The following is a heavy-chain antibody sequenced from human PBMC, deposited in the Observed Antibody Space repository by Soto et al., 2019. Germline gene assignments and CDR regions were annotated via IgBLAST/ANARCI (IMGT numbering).Heavy chain of an antibody. Sequence: SETLSLTCAVYGGSFSGYYWSWIRQPPGKGLEWIGEINHSGSTNYNPSLKSRVTISVDTSKNQFSLKLSSVTAADTAVYYCARGRITMTTVTNGFDYWGQGTLVTVSS. J-gene: IGHJ4*02. CDR3: ARGRITMTTVTNGFDY. CDR1: GGSFSGYY. V-gene: IGHV4-34*01. CDR2: INHSGST. D-gene: IGHD4-17*01.